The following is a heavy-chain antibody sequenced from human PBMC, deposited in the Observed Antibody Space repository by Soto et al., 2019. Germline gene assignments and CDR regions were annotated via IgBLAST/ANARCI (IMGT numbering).Heavy chain of an antibody. V-gene: IGHV1-2*02. Sequence: ASVKVSCKAAGYIFTDHYIHWVRQAPGQGLEWVGWMSPYTGVGKYAEKFQGRVTMSRDTSISTAYMELSSLRSDDTAVYYCAKDAARNWFDPWGQGTLVTVSS. CDR3: AKDAARNWFDP. CDR1: GYIFTDHY. CDR2: MSPYTGVG. J-gene: IGHJ5*02.